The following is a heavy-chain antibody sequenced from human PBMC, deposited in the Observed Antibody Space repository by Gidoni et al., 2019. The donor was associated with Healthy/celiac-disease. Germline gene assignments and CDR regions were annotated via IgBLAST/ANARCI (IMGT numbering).Heavy chain of an antibody. CDR2: ISGNSVII. CDR3: AKDTHGYGYV. J-gene: IGHJ4*02. Sequence: EVQLVESGGGLVQPGRSLRLSCAASGFTFDDYAMHWVRQAPGKGLEWVSGISGNSVIIGYADSVKGRFTISRDNDKNSLYLQINSLRAEDTALYYCAKDTHGYGYVWGQGTLVTVSS. D-gene: IGHD5-18*01. V-gene: IGHV3-9*01. CDR1: GFTFDDYA.